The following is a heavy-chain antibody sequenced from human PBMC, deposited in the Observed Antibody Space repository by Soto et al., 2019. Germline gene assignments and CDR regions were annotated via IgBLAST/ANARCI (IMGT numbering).Heavy chain of an antibody. J-gene: IGHJ4*02. CDR3: ARGVAVAANRPFDY. V-gene: IGHV4-59*01. Sequence: SETLSLTCTVSGGSISIYYWSWIRQPPGKGLEWIGYIYYSGSTNYNPSLKSRVTISVDTSKNQFSLKLSSVTAADTAVYFCARGVAVAANRPFDYWGQGTLVTVSS. CDR2: IYYSGST. D-gene: IGHD6-19*01. CDR1: GGSISIYY.